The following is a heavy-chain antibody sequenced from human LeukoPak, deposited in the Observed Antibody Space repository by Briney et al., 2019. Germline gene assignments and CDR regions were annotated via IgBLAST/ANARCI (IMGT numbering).Heavy chain of an antibody. V-gene: IGHV4-39*01. CDR1: GGPISSSSYY. Sequence: SETLSLTCTVSGGPISSSSYYWGWIRQPPGKGLEWIGSIYYSGSTYYNPSLKSRVTISVDTSKNQFSLKLSSVTAADTAVYYCARQTYYYGSGSHNPWGQGTLVTVSS. D-gene: IGHD3-10*01. CDR3: ARQTYYYGSGSHNP. CDR2: IYYSGST. J-gene: IGHJ5*02.